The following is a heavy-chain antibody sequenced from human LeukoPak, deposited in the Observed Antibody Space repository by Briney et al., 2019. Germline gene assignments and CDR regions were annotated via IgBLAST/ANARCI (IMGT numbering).Heavy chain of an antibody. V-gene: IGHV4-59*08. D-gene: IGHD6-19*01. CDR2: IYYSGST. CDR1: GGSISSYY. J-gene: IGHJ4*02. CDR3: ARHTGGWSPFDY. Sequence: SETLSLTCTVSGGSISSYYWSWIRQPPGKGLEWIGYIYYSGSTNYNPSLKSRVTISVDTSKNQFSLKLSSVTAADTAVYYCARHTGGWSPFDYWGQGTLVTVSS.